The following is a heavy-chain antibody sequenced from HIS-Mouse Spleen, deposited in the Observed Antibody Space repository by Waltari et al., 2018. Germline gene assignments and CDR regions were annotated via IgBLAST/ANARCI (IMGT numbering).Heavy chain of an antibody. CDR2: IYYSGST. CDR3: AREIPYSSSWYDWYFDL. Sequence: QLQLQESGPGLVKPSETLSLTCTVSGGSISSSSYYWGWIRQPPGKGLEWIGGIYYSGSTYYNPSLKSRGTISVDTAKNQFSLKLSAVTAAETAVYYCAREIPYSSSWYDWYFDLWGRGTLVTVSS. V-gene: IGHV4-39*07. D-gene: IGHD6-13*01. CDR1: GGSISSSSYY. J-gene: IGHJ2*01.